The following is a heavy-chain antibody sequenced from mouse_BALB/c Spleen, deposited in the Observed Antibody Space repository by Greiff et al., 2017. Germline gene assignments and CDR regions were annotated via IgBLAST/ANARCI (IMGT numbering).Heavy chain of an antibody. D-gene: IGHD2-3*01. CDR3: ALGYFYAMDY. V-gene: IGHV14-3*02. J-gene: IGHJ4*01. Sequence: VQLQQSGAELVKPGASVKLSCTASGFNIKDTYMHWAKQRPEQGLEWIGRIDPANGNTKYDPKFQGKATITADTSSNTAYLQLSSLTSEDTAVYYCALGYFYAMDYWGQGTSVTVSA. CDR2: IDPANGNT. CDR1: GFNIKDTY.